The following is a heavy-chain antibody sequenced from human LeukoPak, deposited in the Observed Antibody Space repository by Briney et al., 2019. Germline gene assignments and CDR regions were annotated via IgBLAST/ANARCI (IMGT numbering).Heavy chain of an antibody. CDR2: INHSGST. V-gene: IGHV4-34*01. J-gene: IGHJ5*02. Sequence: PSETLSLTCAVYGGSFSGYYWSWIRQPPGKGLEWIGEINHSGSTNYNPSLKSRVTISVDTSKNQFSLKLSSVTAADTAVYYCARGGWFGELSSYNWFDPWGQGTLVTVSS. CDR1: GGSFSGYY. D-gene: IGHD3-10*01. CDR3: ARGGWFGELSSYNWFDP.